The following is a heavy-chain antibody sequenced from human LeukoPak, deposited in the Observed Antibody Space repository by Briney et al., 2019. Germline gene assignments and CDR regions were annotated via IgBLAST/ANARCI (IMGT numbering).Heavy chain of an antibody. CDR2: IYYSGST. D-gene: IGHD5-18*01. V-gene: IGHV4-59*01. J-gene: IGHJ6*03. CDR1: GGSISSYY. CDR3: ARTTEGGYTYNYFYYYYMDV. Sequence: SETLSLTCTVSGGSISSYYWSWIRQPPGKGLEWIGYIYYSGSTNYNPSLKSRISISVDTSKNQFSLKLSSVTAADTAVYYCARTTEGGYTYNYFYYYYMDVWGKGTTVTISS.